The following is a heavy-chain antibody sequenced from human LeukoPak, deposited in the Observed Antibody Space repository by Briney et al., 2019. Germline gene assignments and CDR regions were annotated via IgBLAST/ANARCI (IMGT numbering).Heavy chain of an antibody. CDR2: IYSSGST. CDR1: GASINSYY. Sequence: PSETLSLTCTVSGASINSYYWNWIRQPPGKGLEWIGYIYSSGSTNYNPSLKSRVTISVDTSKNQFSLKLSSVTAADTAVYYCARATYSLVGYWGQGTLVTVSS. V-gene: IGHV4-59*12. CDR3: ARATYSLVGY. D-gene: IGHD4-11*01. J-gene: IGHJ4*02.